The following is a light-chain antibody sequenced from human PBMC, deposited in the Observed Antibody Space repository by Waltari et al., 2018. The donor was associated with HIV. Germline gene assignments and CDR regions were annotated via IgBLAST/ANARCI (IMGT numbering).Light chain of an antibody. V-gene: IGKV1-39*01. Sequence: DIQMTQSPSSLSASVGDGVTITCRANLSINNYLNWYQRKPGKAPRLLIFAATSLQSGVPSRFSGSGSGTDFTLTISSLLLEDFATYGCQQSYSIPWTFGQGTKVEIK. J-gene: IGKJ1*01. CDR2: AAT. CDR1: LSINNY. CDR3: QQSYSIPWT.